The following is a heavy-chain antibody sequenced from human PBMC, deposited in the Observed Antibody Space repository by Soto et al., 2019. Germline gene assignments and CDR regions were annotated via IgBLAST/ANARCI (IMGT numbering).Heavy chain of an antibody. J-gene: IGHJ2*01. Sequence: VASVKVSCAASGFTFSSYAMSWVRQAPGKGLEWVSAISVSGGRTNYADSVRGRFIISRDNSKNTLYLQMNSLRAEDTAVYYCAKDPPTIAYWYFDLWGRGTLVTVSS. V-gene: IGHV3-23*01. D-gene: IGHD3-9*01. CDR3: AKDPPTIAYWYFDL. CDR1: GFTFSSYA. CDR2: ISVSGGRT.